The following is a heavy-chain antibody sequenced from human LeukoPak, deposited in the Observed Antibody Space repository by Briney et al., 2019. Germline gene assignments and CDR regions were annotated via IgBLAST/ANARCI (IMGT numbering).Heavy chain of an antibody. J-gene: IGHJ4*02. CDR2: IDTTSRTM. CDR1: GFTLISYS. V-gene: IGHV3-48*01. CDR3: VRDRVGGSLDY. D-gene: IGHD1-26*01. Sequence: GGSLRLSCSPSGFTLISYSMNWVRQAPGKGLEWVAFIDTTSRTMYYAGSVKGRFSISRDNAKDSLFLQMNSLRVEDTAVYYCVRDRVGGSLDYWGQGTLVTVSS.